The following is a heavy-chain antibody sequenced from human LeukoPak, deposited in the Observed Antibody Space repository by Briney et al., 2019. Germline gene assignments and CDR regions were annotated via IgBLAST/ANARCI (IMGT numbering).Heavy chain of an antibody. V-gene: IGHV3-30*03. D-gene: IGHD4-17*01. CDR1: GFTFSSYG. CDR2: ISYDGSNK. CDR3: ASLMTAVTIPDY. Sequence: GGPLRLSCAASGFTFSSYGMHWVRQAPGKGLEWVAVISYDGSNKYYADSVKGRFTISRDNAKNSLYLQMNSLRAEDTAVYYCASLMTAVTIPDYWGQGTLVTVSS. J-gene: IGHJ4*01.